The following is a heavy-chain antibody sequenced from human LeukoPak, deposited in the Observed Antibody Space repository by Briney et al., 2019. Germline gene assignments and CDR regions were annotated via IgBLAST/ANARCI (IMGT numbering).Heavy chain of an antibody. Sequence: ASVKVSCKASGYTFTGYYMHWVRQAPGQGLEWMGWINPNSGGTNYAQKFQGRVTMTRDTSISTAYMELSRLRSDDTAVYYCARDRVYYYDSSGYYLTPTDAFDIWGQGTMVTVSS. CDR2: INPNSGGT. J-gene: IGHJ3*02. CDR1: GYTFTGYY. V-gene: IGHV1-2*02. D-gene: IGHD3-22*01. CDR3: ARDRVYYYDSSGYYLTPTDAFDI.